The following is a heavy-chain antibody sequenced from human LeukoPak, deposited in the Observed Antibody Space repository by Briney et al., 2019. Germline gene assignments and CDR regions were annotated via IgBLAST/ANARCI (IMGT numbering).Heavy chain of an antibody. J-gene: IGHJ4*02. V-gene: IGHV3-23*01. Sequence: PGGSLRLSCAASGFTFSIYAMSWVRLAPGKGLEWVSSITSSGTGTFYADSVKGRLTISRDNSENTLYLQMNSLRVEDTAVYYCAKDRPNYYDSSGHYYRRNGDYWGQGTLVTVSS. CDR3: AKDRPNYYDSSGHYYRRNGDY. CDR2: ITSSGTGT. CDR1: GFTFSIYA. D-gene: IGHD3-22*01.